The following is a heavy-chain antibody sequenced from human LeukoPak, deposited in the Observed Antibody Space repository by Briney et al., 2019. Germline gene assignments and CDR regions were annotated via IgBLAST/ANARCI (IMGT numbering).Heavy chain of an antibody. D-gene: IGHD3-10*01. CDR1: GGSISSYY. CDR2: IYYSGST. Sequence: SETLSLTCTVSGGSISSYYWSWIRQPPGKGLEWIGYIYYSGSTNYNPSLKSRVTISVDTSKNQFSLKLSSVTAADTAVYYCARHYAITKGPNWFDPWGQGTLVTVSS. CDR3: ARHYAITKGPNWFDP. J-gene: IGHJ5*02. V-gene: IGHV4-59*08.